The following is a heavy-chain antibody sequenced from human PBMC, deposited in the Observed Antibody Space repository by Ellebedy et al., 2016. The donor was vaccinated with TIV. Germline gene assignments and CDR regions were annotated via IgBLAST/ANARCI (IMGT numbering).Heavy chain of an antibody. CDR2: VHTTGRT. CDR1: DDSINNPNYH. D-gene: IGHD5-24*01. Sequence: LRLSXTVSDDSINNPNYHWNWIRQPAGEGLEWIGRVHTTGRTDYNPSLKGRVTMSIDTSKNHFSLKLNALTAADTAVYFCAREGDDHNLYYYFHMDVWGKGTPVTVSS. CDR3: AREGDDHNLYYYFHMDV. J-gene: IGHJ6*03. V-gene: IGHV4-61*02.